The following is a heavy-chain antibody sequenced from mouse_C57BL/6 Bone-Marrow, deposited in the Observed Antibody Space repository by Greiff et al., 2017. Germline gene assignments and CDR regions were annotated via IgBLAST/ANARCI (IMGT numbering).Heavy chain of an antibody. CDR1: GYTFTSYW. J-gene: IGHJ1*03. Sequence: VQLKQPGAELVKPGASVKMSCKASGYTFTSYWITWVKQRPGQGLEWIGDIYPGSGSTNYTEKFKSKATLTVDTSSSTAYMQLSSLTSEDSAVYDCARPYYSNYWYFDVWGTGTTVTVSS. V-gene: IGHV1-55*01. CDR2: IYPGSGST. CDR3: ARPYYSNYWYFDV. D-gene: IGHD2-5*01.